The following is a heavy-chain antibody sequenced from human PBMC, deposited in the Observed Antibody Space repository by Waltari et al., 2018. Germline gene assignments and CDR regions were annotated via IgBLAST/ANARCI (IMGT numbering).Heavy chain of an antibody. CDR1: GRSISRSSYD. J-gene: IGHJ4*02. Sequence: QLQLQESGPGLVKPSETLSLTCTASGRSISRSSYDGGWTRQPPGKGLEWIGSIYYSGSTYYNPSLKSRVTISVDTSKNQFSLKLSSVTAADTAVYYCARGRGGSTSPHDYWGQGTLVTVSS. CDR3: ARGRGGSTSPHDY. CDR2: IYYSGST. V-gene: IGHV4-39*07. D-gene: IGHD2-2*01.